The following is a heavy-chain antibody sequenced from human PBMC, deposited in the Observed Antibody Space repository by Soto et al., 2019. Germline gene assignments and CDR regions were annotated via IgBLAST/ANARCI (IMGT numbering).Heavy chain of an antibody. CDR2: LYDVGGS. J-gene: IGHJ3*01. Sequence: DVQLVESGGGLIQPGESLRLSCAAFGLTISGKKYVAWVRQAPGRGVEWISALYDVGGSCYADSVKGRFTTSSDSSKTTVYLKMNDLRPDDTAVYYCATWHEREHAYDVWGQGTTVTVSS. V-gene: IGHV3-53*01. CDR1: GLTISGKKY. D-gene: IGHD1-1*01. CDR3: ATWHEREHAYDV.